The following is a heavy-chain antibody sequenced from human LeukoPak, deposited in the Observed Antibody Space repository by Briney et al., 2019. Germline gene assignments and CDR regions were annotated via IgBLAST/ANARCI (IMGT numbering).Heavy chain of an antibody. CDR2: IKCDGSEK. D-gene: IGHD2-2*01. J-gene: IGHJ3*02. CDR3: VRGVGSSTSCYVRAFDI. V-gene: IGHV3-52*01. CDR1: GFTFSNSW. Sequence: GGSLSLSCAPSGFTFSNSWMHWVCQAPEKGREWVADIKCDGSEKCYVDSVKGRLTISRDNAKNSLYLQVNSLRAEDMTVYYCVRGVGSSTSCYVRAFDIWGQGTMVTVSS.